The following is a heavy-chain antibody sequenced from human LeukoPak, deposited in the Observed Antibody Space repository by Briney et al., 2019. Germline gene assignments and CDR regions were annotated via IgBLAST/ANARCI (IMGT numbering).Heavy chain of an antibody. CDR3: ARVDYDILTGYYIPRWFDP. CDR1: GGSISSYY. J-gene: IGHJ5*02. Sequence: SETLSLTCTVSGGSISSYYWSWIRQPPGKGLEWIGYIYYSGSTNYNPSLKSRVTILVDTSKNQFSLKLSSVTAADTAVYYCARVDYDILTGYYIPRWFDPWGQGTLVTVSS. CDR2: IYYSGST. D-gene: IGHD3-9*01. V-gene: IGHV4-59*12.